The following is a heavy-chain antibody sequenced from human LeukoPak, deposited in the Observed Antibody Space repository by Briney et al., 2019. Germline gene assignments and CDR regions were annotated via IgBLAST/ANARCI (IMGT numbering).Heavy chain of an antibody. D-gene: IGHD5-24*01. CDR3: ARDLASRGY. Sequence: GGSLRLSCAASGFTFSSYDMSWVRQAPGKGLEWVSSISSSSSSYISYADSVKGRFTISRDNAKNTLYLQMNSLGAEDTAVYYCARDLASRGYWGQGTLVTVSS. CDR2: ISSSSSSYI. CDR1: GFTFSSYD. V-gene: IGHV3-21*01. J-gene: IGHJ4*02.